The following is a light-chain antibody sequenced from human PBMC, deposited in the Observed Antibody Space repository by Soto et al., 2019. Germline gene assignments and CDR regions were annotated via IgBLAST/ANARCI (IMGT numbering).Light chain of an antibody. CDR1: QSVSSY. V-gene: IGKV3-11*01. Sequence: SPGTLSLSPGERATLSCRASQSVSSYLAWFQQKPGQPPRLLIYDASNRATGIPARFSGSGSGTDFTLTISSLEPEDFAVYYCQQRTNWRSTFGQGTRLEIK. CDR3: QQRTNWRST. J-gene: IGKJ5*01. CDR2: DAS.